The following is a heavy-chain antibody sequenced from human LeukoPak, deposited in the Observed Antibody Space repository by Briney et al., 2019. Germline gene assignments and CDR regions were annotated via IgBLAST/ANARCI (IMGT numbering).Heavy chain of an antibody. CDR2: IYYSGST. CDR1: GGSISSYY. D-gene: IGHD5-18*01. Sequence: SETLSLTCTVSGGSISSYYWSWIRQPPGKGLEWIGYIYYSGSTNYNPSLKSRVTISVDTSKNQFSLKLSSVTAADTAVYYCARHVGYSYNLPDYWGQGTLVTVSS. CDR3: ARHVGYSYNLPDY. V-gene: IGHV4-59*08. J-gene: IGHJ4*02.